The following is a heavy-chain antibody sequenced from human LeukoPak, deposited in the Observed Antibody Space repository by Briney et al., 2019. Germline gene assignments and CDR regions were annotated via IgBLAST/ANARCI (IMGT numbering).Heavy chain of an antibody. V-gene: IGHV4-34*01. CDR1: GGSFSGYY. CDR2: LNHSGST. D-gene: IGHD6-13*01. Sequence: TSETLSFTCAVSGGSFSGYYWNWIRQPPGKGLEWIGELNHSGSTNYNPSLKRRVTISVDTSKNQFSLKLSSVTAADTAVYYCAREANIASAIVWFDPWGQGTLVTVSS. CDR3: AREANIASAIVWFDP. J-gene: IGHJ5*02.